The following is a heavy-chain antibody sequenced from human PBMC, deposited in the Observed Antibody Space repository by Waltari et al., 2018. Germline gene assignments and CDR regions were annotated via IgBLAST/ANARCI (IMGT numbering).Heavy chain of an antibody. V-gene: IGHV3-33*01. CDR2: IWYDGSNK. J-gene: IGHJ4*02. CDR1: VFTFSSDG. D-gene: IGHD1-1*01. CDR3: ASGLGYMDY. Sequence: QVQLVESGGGVVQPGRSLSLSCAASVFTFSSDGMHWFRQAPGKGLEWVAVIWYDGSNKYYADSVKCRFTISRDNSKNTLYLQMNSLRAEDTAVYYCASGLGYMDYWGQGTLVTVSS.